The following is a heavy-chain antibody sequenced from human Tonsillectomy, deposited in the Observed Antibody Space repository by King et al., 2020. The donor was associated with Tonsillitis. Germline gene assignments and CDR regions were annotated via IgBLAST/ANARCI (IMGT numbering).Heavy chain of an antibody. D-gene: IGHD4-17*01. CDR3: ARVRVTKPPMVDY. CDR2: IDSGGTT. Sequence: VQLVESGGGLIQPGGSLRLSCAASGFIVSSNYMSWVRQAPGKGLEWVTVIDSGGTTYYADSVKGRFTISRDNSNNTLYLQMNSLRADDTAVYYCARVRVTKPPMVDYWRQATLVTVCS. CDR1: GFIVSSNY. V-gene: IGHV3-53*01. J-gene: IGHJ4*02.